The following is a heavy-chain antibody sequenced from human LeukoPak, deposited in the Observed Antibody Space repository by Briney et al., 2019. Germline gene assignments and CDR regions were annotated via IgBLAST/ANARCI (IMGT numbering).Heavy chain of an antibody. CDR1: GFTFSSYE. D-gene: IGHD3-10*01. CDR2: ISSSGSTI. J-gene: IGHJ4*02. V-gene: IGHV3-48*03. CDR3: AREGTMVRGVPFDY. Sequence: GGSLRLSCAASGFTFSSYEMNWVRQAPGKGLEWVSYISSSGSTIYYADSVKGRFTISRDNAKNSLHLQMNSLRAEDTAVYYCAREGTMVRGVPFDYWGQGTLVTVSS.